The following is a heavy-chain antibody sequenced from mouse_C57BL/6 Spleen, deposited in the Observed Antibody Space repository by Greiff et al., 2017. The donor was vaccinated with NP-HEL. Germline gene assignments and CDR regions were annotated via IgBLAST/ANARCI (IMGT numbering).Heavy chain of an antibody. Sequence: QVQLQQSGAELVRPGASVTLSCKASGYTFTDYEMHWVKQTPVHGLEWIGAIDPETGGTAYNQKFKGKATLTVDKSSSTAYMELRSLTSEDSAVYYCTGGTTIVAPFAYWGQGTLVTVSA. CDR3: TGGTTIVAPFAY. D-gene: IGHD1-1*01. CDR2: IDPETGGT. CDR1: GYTFTDYE. V-gene: IGHV1-15*01. J-gene: IGHJ3*01.